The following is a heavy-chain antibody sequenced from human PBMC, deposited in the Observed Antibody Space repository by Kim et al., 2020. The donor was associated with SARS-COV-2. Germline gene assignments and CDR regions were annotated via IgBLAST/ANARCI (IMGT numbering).Heavy chain of an antibody. CDR3: ARGLFGEPHGAIDI. Sequence: GGSLRLSCAASGFSLSSYIMNWVRQAPGKGLEWVSYISSGSSTIYYADSVKGRFTISRDNAKKSLYLQMNSLRDEDTAVYYCARGLFGEPHGAIDIWGQGTMVTVSS. CDR2: ISSGSSTI. CDR1: GFSLSSYI. J-gene: IGHJ3*02. V-gene: IGHV3-48*02. D-gene: IGHD3-10*01.